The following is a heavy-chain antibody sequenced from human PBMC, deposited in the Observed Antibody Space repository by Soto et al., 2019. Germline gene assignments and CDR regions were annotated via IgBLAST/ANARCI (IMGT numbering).Heavy chain of an antibody. CDR3: ARERRSYYGSGGWFDP. CDR1: GVTVCTKY. Sequence: GGSLGLSCAASGVTVCTKYMSGVRQAPGKGLEWVSVIYSGGSTFYADSVRGRFTISRDNSKNTVNLQMNSLRAEDTAVYYCARERRSYYGSGGWFDPWGQGTLVTVS. J-gene: IGHJ5*02. V-gene: IGHV3-66*01. CDR2: IYSGGST. D-gene: IGHD3-10*01.